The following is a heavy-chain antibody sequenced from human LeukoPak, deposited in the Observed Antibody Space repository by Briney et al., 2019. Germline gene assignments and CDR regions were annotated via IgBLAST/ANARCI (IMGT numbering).Heavy chain of an antibody. J-gene: IGHJ5*02. Sequence: SSETLSLTCTVSGGSINYSTYYWAWIRQPPGKGLEWIGSVYYSGITYYSPSLRSRVAISVDTSKNQFSLRLSSVTAADTAVYYCARDVKAVAGLKIWFDPWGQGTLVTVSS. D-gene: IGHD6-19*01. V-gene: IGHV4-39*07. CDR1: GGSINYSTYY. CDR3: ARDVKAVAGLKIWFDP. CDR2: VYYSGIT.